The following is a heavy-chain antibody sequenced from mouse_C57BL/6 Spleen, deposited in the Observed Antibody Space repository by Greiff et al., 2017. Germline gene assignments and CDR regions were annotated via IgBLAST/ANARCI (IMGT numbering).Heavy chain of an antibody. D-gene: IGHD1-1*01. V-gene: IGHV1-26*01. CDR2: INPNNGGT. Sequence: EVQLQQSGPELVKPGASVKISCKASGYTFTDYYMNWVKQSHGKSLEWIGDINPNNGGTSYNQKFKGKATLTVDKSSSTAYMELRSLTSEDSSVYYCARYGPTVVEYYFDYWGQGTTLTVSS. CDR3: ARYGPTVVEYYFDY. J-gene: IGHJ2*01. CDR1: GYTFTDYY.